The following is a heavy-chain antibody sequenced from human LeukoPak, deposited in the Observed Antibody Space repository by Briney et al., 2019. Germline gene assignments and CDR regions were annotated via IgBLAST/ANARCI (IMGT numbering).Heavy chain of an antibody. V-gene: IGHV4-38-2*02. J-gene: IGHJ4*02. Sequence: SETLSLTCRVSVFSISSGYYWGRIRQPPGKGLEWIGCIFHSGSSYYNSSLKSRVTISPDTSKNQFSLNVTSVTAADTAVYYCARVTWDINQVDYGGRGTLVTVSS. D-gene: IGHD2-15*01. CDR2: IFHSGSS. CDR3: ARVTWDINQVDY. CDR1: VFSISSGYY.